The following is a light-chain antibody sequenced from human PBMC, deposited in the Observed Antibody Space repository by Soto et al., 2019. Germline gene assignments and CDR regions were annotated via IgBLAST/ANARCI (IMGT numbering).Light chain of an antibody. CDR1: DRLSSSY. CDR3: QQRSNWPSIT. V-gene: IGKV3D-20*02. CDR2: AAS. J-gene: IGKJ5*01. Sequence: EIVLTQSPGTLSLSPGERATLSCSASDRLSSSYLGWYQQKPGQAPRLLIYAASNRATGIPARFSGSGSGTDFTLTISSLEPEDFAVYYCQQRSNWPSITFGQGTRLEIK.